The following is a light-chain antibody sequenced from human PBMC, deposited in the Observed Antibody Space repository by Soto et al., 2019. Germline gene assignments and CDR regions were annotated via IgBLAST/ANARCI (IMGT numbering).Light chain of an antibody. CDR3: QQYRSSGT. Sequence: EIVLTQSPGTLSLSPGERATLSCRASQSVSNNYLAWYQQKPGQAPRLLIYGASNRATGIPDSFSGSGSGTDFILTISRLEPEDFAVYYCQQYRSSGTFGQGTKVEIK. J-gene: IGKJ1*01. CDR2: GAS. CDR1: QSVSNNY. V-gene: IGKV3-20*01.